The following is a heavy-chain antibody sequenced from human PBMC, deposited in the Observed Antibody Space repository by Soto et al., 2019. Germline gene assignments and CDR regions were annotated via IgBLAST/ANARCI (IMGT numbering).Heavy chain of an antibody. V-gene: IGHV3-74*01. CDR1: GFTLSSYW. D-gene: IGHD2-2*01. CDR3: TSGPPMYCSSSSCYASPFDY. J-gene: IGHJ4*02. Sequence: EVQLVESGGGLVQPGGSLRLSCAASGFTLSSYWMHWVRQAPGKGLVWVSRITSDGSSTSYADSVKGRFTISRDNAKNTLYLQMNSLRAEDTAVYYCTSGPPMYCSSSSCYASPFDYWGQGTLVTVSS. CDR2: ITSDGSST.